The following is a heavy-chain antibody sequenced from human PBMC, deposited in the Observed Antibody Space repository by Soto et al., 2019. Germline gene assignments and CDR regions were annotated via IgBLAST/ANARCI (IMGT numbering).Heavy chain of an antibody. D-gene: IGHD2-15*01. Sequence: ASVKVSCKTSGYSFDTYDITWVRQAPGQGLEWMGWISAYNGNTNYAQKLQGRVTMTTDTSTSTAYMELRSLRSDDTAVYYCARDPGYCSGGSCYSDAFDIWGQGTMVTVSS. CDR2: ISAYNGNT. V-gene: IGHV1-18*01. CDR3: ARDPGYCSGGSCYSDAFDI. CDR1: GYSFDTYD. J-gene: IGHJ3*02.